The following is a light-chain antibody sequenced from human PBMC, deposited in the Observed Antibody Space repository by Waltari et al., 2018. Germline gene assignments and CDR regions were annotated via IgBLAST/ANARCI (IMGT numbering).Light chain of an antibody. CDR1: QSVTNY. Sequence: DIVLTQSPATLSLSPGERATLSCRASQSVTNYLAWYQLKPGQAPRLLIYDASNRATGIPARFSCSGSGTDFTLTISNLDPEDSAVYYCQQRSKWPLTFGRGTKVEIK. CDR2: DAS. V-gene: IGKV3-11*01. CDR3: QQRSKWPLT. J-gene: IGKJ4*01.